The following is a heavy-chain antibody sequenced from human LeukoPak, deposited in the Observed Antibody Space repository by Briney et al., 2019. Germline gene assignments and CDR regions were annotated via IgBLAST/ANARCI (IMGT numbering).Heavy chain of an antibody. J-gene: IGHJ4*02. Sequence: GGSLRLSCAASGFIFSNYGMHWVRQAPGKGLEWVAFLHNDETEIYYADSVKGRFTISRDNSRNTLYLQMSSLRDEDTAVYYCVKDTGRGDFWGQGTQVTVSS. V-gene: IGHV3-30*02. CDR3: VKDTGRGDF. CDR2: LHNDETEI. CDR1: GFIFSNYG. D-gene: IGHD1-14*01.